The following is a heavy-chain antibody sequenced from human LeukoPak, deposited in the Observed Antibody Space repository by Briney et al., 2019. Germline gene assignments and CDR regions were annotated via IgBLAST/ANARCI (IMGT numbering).Heavy chain of an antibody. V-gene: IGHV3-7*01. D-gene: IGHD6-13*01. CDR3: ARDLWAAAGLPASY. Sequence: GGSLRLSCAASGFTFSSYWMSWVRQAPGKGLEWVANIKQDGSEKYYVDSVKGRFTISRDNAKNSLYLQMNSLRAEDTAVYYCARDLWAAAGLPASYWGQGTLVTVSS. CDR2: IKQDGSEK. CDR1: GFTFSSYW. J-gene: IGHJ4*02.